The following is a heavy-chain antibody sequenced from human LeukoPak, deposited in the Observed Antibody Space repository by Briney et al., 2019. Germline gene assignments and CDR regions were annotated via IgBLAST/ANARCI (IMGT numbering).Heavy chain of an antibody. J-gene: IGHJ6*02. CDR3: AITLYDLLDV. D-gene: IGHD5/OR15-5a*01. CDR1: GFSFSTSP. V-gene: IGHV3-23*01. CDR2: MNNGPGAT. Sequence: GGSLRLSCAASGFSFSTSPMSWVRQPPGKGLEWVSAMNNGPGATFYRDSVRGRFTISRDDSKSTLYLQMNSLRAEDTGTYYCAITLYDLLDVWGQGTTVTVFS.